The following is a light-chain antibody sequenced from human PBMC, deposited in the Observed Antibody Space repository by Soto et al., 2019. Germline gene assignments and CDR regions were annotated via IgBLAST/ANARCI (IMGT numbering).Light chain of an antibody. J-gene: IGLJ1*01. Sequence: QSVLTQPPSVSGAPGQRVTISCTGSSSNIGAGYDVHWYQQLPGTAPKLLIYGNSNRPSGVPDRFSGSKSGTSASLAITGLQAEDEADYYCQSYDSSLSGYLFGTGT. CDR3: QSYDSSLSGYL. V-gene: IGLV1-40*01. CDR2: GNS. CDR1: SSNIGAGYD.